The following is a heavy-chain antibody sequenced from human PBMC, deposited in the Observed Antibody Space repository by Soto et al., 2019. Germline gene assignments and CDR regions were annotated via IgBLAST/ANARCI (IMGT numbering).Heavy chain of an antibody. CDR1: GGSFSYNY. V-gene: IGHV4-59*03. J-gene: IGHJ4*02. Sequence: SETLSLTCDVSGGSFSYNYWTWIGQYPGKGLEWIGYIYYSGSTNYNPSLKGRVTISVDASRSQFSLKLTSVTAADTALYYCAAGTLGAVWTPLDDWGQGTLVTVS. CDR3: AAGTLGAVWTPLDD. D-gene: IGHD3-16*01. CDR2: IYYSGST.